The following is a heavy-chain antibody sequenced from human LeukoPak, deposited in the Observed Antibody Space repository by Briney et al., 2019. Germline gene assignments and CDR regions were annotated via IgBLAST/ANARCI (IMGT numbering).Heavy chain of an antibody. CDR2: ITSSGSSI. CDR1: GFTFSSYE. D-gene: IGHD5-24*01. CDR3: AKEEGDGYSFHFGMDV. Sequence: GGSLRLSCAASGFTFSSYEMNWVRQAPGKGREWVSYITSSGSSIYYADSVKGRFTISRDNAKNSLYLQMNSLRAEDTAVYYCAKEEGDGYSFHFGMDVWGQGTTVTVSS. J-gene: IGHJ6*02. V-gene: IGHV3-48*03.